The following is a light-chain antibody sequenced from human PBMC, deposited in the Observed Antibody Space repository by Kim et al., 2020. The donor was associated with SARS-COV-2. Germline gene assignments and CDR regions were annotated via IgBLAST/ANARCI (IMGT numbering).Light chain of an antibody. CDR2: AAS. CDR3: QQSFSGIT. V-gene: IGKV1-39*01. CDR1: QTISNY. J-gene: IGKJ4*01. Sequence: TASIGDRVPITCRASQTISNYLTWYQQKPGKAPKLLIYAASTLHSGVSSRFSGSGSGPDFTLTITNLQPEDFGTYYCQQSFSGITFGGGTKVDIK.